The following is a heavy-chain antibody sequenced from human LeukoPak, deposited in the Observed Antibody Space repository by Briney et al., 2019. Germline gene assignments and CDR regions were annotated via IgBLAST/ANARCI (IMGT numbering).Heavy chain of an antibody. D-gene: IGHD2-21*02. CDR1: GFTFSSYS. Sequence: GGSLRLSCAASGFTFSSYSMNWVRQAPGKGLEWVSSISSSSSYIYYADSVKGRFTISRDTAKNTLYLQMNSLRVEGTAVYYCARFVVVTAGDYWGQGTLVTVSS. J-gene: IGHJ4*01. CDR3: ARFVVVTAGDY. CDR2: ISSSSSYI. V-gene: IGHV3-21*01.